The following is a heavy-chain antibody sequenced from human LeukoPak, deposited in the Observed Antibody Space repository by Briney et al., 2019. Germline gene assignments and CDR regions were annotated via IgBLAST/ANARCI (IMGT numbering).Heavy chain of an antibody. Sequence: GGSLRLSCAASGFTFSSYWMSWVRQAPGKGMEWVANIKQDGSEKYYVDSVKGRFTISRDNAKNSLYLQMNSLRAEDTAVYYCAREGGSYFLLNDYWGQGTLVTVSS. J-gene: IGHJ4*02. V-gene: IGHV3-7*01. CDR3: AREGGSYFLLNDY. D-gene: IGHD1-26*01. CDR1: GFTFSSYW. CDR2: IKQDGSEK.